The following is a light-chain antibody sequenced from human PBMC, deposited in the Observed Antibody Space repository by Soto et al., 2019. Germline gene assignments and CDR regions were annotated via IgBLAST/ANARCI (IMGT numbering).Light chain of an antibody. CDR2: WAS. CDR1: QSVLYSSNNKNY. Sequence: DIVMTQSPDSLAVSLGERATINCKSSQSVLYSSNNKNYLAWYQQKPGQPPKLLIYWASTRESGVPDRFSGSGSGTDFTFTISSLQAEDVAGYYCQQYYSTPQTFGQGTKVEIK. CDR3: QQYYSTPQT. J-gene: IGKJ1*01. V-gene: IGKV4-1*01.